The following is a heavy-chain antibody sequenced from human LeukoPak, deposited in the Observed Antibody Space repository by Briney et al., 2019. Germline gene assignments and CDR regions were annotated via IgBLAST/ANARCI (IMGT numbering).Heavy chain of an antibody. D-gene: IGHD5-18*01. CDR2: IKQDGSEK. CDR3: ARGGSYGRIDY. J-gene: IGHJ4*02. CDR1: GFTFDDHG. Sequence: PGGSLRLSCAASGFTFDDHGMSWVRQAPGKGLEWVANIKQDGSEKYYVDSVKGRFTISRDNAKNSLYLQMNSLRAEDTAVYYCARGGSYGRIDYWGQGTLVTVSS. V-gene: IGHV3-7*01.